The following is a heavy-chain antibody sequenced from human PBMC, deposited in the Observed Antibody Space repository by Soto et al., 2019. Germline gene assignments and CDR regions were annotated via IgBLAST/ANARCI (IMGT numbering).Heavy chain of an antibody. CDR1: GFTFSSYA. V-gene: IGHV3-30-3*01. D-gene: IGHD3-10*01. Sequence: QVQLVESGGGVVQPGRSLRLSCAASGFTFSSYAMHWVRQAPGKGLEWVAVISYDGSNKYYADSVKGRFTISRDNSKNTLYLQMHSLRAEDTAVYYCAREAGPHYGGYFALWGRGTLVTVSS. J-gene: IGHJ2*01. CDR3: AREAGPHYGGYFAL. CDR2: ISYDGSNK.